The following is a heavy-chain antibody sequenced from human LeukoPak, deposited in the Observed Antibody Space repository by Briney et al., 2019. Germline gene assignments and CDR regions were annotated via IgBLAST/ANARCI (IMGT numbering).Heavy chain of an antibody. V-gene: IGHV4-59*01. CDR2: IYSTGSA. Sequence: PSETLSLTCTVSGASIISFYWNWIRQPPGKGLEWIGYIYSTGSANYNPSLKSRVTISVDTSKNQFSLKLNSVTAADTAVYYCAGTTLRFMEYWGQGTPVTVSS. J-gene: IGHJ4*02. D-gene: IGHD3-3*01. CDR1: GASIISFY. CDR3: AGTTLRFMEY.